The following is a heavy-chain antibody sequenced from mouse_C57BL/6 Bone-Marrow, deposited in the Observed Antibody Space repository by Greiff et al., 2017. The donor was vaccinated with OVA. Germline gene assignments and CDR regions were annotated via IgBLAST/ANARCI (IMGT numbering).Heavy chain of an antibody. CDR3: TRDGYYAMDY. Sequence: DVMLVESGEGLVKPGGSLKLSCAASGFTFSSYAMSWVRQTPEKRLEWVAYISSGGDYIYYADTVKGRFTISRDNARNTLYLQMSSLKSDDTAMYYCTRDGYYAMDYWGQGTSVTVSS. CDR1: GFTFSSYA. D-gene: IGHD2-3*01. CDR2: ISSGGDYI. V-gene: IGHV5-9-1*02. J-gene: IGHJ4*01.